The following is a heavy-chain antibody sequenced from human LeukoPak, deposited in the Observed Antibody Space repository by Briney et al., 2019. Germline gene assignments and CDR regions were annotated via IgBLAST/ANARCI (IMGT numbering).Heavy chain of an antibody. CDR3: ARDEELFWPSLDY. V-gene: IGHV4-39*07. Sequence: PSETLPLTCTVSGGSISRSSYYWGWIRQPPGKGLEWIGSIHYSGSTFYNPSLKSRVTISVDTSKNQFSLKLSSVTAADTAMYYCARDEELFWPSLDYWGQGTLVTVSS. J-gene: IGHJ4*02. D-gene: IGHD3-10*01. CDR1: GGSISRSSYY. CDR2: IHYSGST.